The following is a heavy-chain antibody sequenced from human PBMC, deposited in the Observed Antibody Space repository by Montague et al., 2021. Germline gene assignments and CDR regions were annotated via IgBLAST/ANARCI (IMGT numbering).Heavy chain of an antibody. V-gene: IGHV4-4*02. CDR2: IFHSGSA. J-gene: IGHJ4*02. CDR3: ARRGDDEWQQMAF. D-gene: IGHD2-21*01. CDR1: GDFISSYTW. Sequence: SETLSLTCAVSGDFISSYTWWSWVRQPPGNGLEWVGEIFHSGSANYNPSLRCRITIAVDKSKNEFSLHLNSVTPAYTAVYYCARRGDDEWQQMAFWGQGTLVGVSS.